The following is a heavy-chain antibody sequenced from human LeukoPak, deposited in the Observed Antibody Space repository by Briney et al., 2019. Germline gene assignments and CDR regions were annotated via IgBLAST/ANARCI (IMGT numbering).Heavy chain of an antibody. CDR3: ARLMYYYDSSGYYDLDY. D-gene: IGHD3-22*01. Sequence: ASVKVSCKASEGTFSSYAISWVRQAPGQGLEWMGRIIPILGIANYAQKFQGRVTITADKSTSTAYMELSSLRSEDTAVYYCARLMYYYDSSGYYDLDYWGQGTLVTVSS. V-gene: IGHV1-69*04. J-gene: IGHJ4*02. CDR1: EGTFSSYA. CDR2: IIPILGIA.